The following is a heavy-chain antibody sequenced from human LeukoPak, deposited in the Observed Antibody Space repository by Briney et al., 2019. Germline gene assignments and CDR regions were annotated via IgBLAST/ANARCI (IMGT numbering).Heavy chain of an antibody. V-gene: IGHV3-23*01. CDR1: GFAFSTYA. Sequence: GGSLRLSCAASGFAFSTYAMSWVRQAPGKGLEWVSAISNGGGSTYCGDSVKGRFTISRDNSKNTLDLQMNSLRAEDTAIYYCAKRSLSYDSSGHLHYFDYWGQGTLVTVSS. D-gene: IGHD3-22*01. CDR3: AKRSLSYDSSGHLHYFDY. J-gene: IGHJ4*02. CDR2: ISNGGGST.